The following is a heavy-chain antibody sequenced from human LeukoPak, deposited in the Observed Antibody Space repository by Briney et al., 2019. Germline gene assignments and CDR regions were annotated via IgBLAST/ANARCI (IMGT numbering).Heavy chain of an antibody. Sequence: GGSLRLSCAASGFTFSSYSMNWVRQAPGKGLEWVSSISSSSSYIYYADSVKGRFTISRDNAKNSLYLQMNSLRAEDTAVYYCVRDTDFWSGPIDYWGQGTLVTVSS. CDR1: GFTFSSYS. J-gene: IGHJ4*02. V-gene: IGHV3-21*01. CDR2: ISSSSSYI. D-gene: IGHD3-3*01. CDR3: VRDTDFWSGPIDY.